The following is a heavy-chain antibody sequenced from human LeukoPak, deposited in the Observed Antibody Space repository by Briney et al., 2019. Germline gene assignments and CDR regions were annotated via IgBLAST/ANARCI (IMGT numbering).Heavy chain of an antibody. CDR2: IYENGGTT. CDR1: GFTFRSHA. CDR3: AKDFRIGYSAHFDY. D-gene: IGHD2-21*01. J-gene: IGHJ4*02. Sequence: GGSLRLSCVGSGFTFRSHAMSWVRQAPEKGLEFVSGIYENGGTTYYADSVKGRFSISRDNSKNTLYLQMDSLRGEDTAVYYSAKDFRIGYSAHFDYWGQGALVTVSS. V-gene: IGHV3-23*01.